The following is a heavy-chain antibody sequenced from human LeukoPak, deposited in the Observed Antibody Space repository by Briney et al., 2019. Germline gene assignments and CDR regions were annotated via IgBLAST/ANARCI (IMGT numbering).Heavy chain of an antibody. V-gene: IGHV4-39*01. CDR3: ARSILGHDAFDI. J-gene: IGHJ3*02. CDR2: IYSSGST. D-gene: IGHD2-21*01. CDR1: GGSITSSSYY. Sequence: SETLSLTCTVSGGSITSSSYYWGWTRQPPGKGLEWIGSIYSSGSTYYNPSLKSRVTISVDTSKNQFSLKLSSVTAADTAVYYCARSILGHDAFDIWGQGTMVTVSS.